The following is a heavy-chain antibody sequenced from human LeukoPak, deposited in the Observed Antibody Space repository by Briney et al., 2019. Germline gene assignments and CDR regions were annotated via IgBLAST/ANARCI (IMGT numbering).Heavy chain of an antibody. CDR2: IYYSGST. CDR3: ARERGLRYFDWLLAI. CDR1: GGSISSGGYY. J-gene: IGHJ4*02. Sequence: SETLSLTSTVSGGSISSGGYYWSWIRQHPGKGLEWIGYIYYSGSTYYNPSLKSRVTISVDTSKNQFSLKLSSVTAADTAVYYCARERGLRYFDWLLAIWGQGTLVTVSS. V-gene: IGHV4-31*03. D-gene: IGHD3-9*01.